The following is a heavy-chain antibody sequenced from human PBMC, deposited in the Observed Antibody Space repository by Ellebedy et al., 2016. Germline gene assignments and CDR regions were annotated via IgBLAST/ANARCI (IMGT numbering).Heavy chain of an antibody. D-gene: IGHD5-18*01. CDR3: ARGMNIQLWSRHNYRYYYGMDV. Sequence: GGSLRLSCAASGFTFSSYWMNWVRQAPGKGLEWVANIKQDGSEKYYVCSVKGRFPISRDTAKNSLYLQMNSLRAEDTAVYYCARGMNIQLWSRHNYRYYYGMDVWGQGTTVTVSS. CDR1: GFTFSSYW. J-gene: IGHJ6*02. V-gene: IGHV3-7*03. CDR2: IKQDGSEK.